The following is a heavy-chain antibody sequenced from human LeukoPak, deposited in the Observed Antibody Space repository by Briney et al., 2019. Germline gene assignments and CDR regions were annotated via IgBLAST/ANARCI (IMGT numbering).Heavy chain of an antibody. CDR3: ARNGYYDRRYYFDY. Sequence: ASVKVFCKASGYTFTSYGITWVRQAPGQGLEWMGCISVDNGNTNYAQKFQGRVTMTTDTSTSTAYMELRSLDDTAVYYCARNGYYDRRYYFDYWGQGTLVTVSS. CDR1: GYTFTSYG. J-gene: IGHJ4*02. CDR2: ISVDNGNT. D-gene: IGHD3-22*01. V-gene: IGHV1-18*01.